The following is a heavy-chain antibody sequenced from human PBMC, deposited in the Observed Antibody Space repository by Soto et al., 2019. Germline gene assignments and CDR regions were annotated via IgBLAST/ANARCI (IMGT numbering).Heavy chain of an antibody. D-gene: IGHD3-10*01. J-gene: IGHJ4*02. CDR3: AHSLMVRGVSEGAFDY. CDR2: IYWNDDK. Sequence: QITLKESGPTLVKPTQTLTLTCTFSGFSLSTTGVGVGWIRQPPGKALEWLALIYWNDDKRYSPSLKSRLTITQDTSKNQVVLTMTNMDPVDTATYYCAHSLMVRGVSEGAFDYWGQGTLVTVSS. V-gene: IGHV2-5*01. CDR1: GFSLSTTGVG.